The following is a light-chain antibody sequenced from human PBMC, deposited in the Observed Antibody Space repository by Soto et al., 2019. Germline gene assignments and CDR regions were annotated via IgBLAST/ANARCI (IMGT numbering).Light chain of an antibody. CDR2: AAS. CDR3: QQSYSTPYT. Sequence: DIPMTQSPSSLSAFVGDRVTITCRASQSISSYLNWYQQKPGKAPKLLIYAASSLQSGVPSRFSGSGSGTDFTLTISSLQPEDFATYYCQQSYSTPYTFGQGTNLEIK. CDR1: QSISSY. J-gene: IGKJ2*01. V-gene: IGKV1-39*01.